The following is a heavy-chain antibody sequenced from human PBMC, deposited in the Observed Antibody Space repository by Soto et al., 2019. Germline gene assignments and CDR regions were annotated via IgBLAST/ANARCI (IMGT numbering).Heavy chain of an antibody. J-gene: IGHJ6*02. CDR1: GGTFSSYA. Sequence: SVKVSCKASGGTFSSYAISWVRQAPGQGLEWMGGITPIFGTANYAQKFQGRVTITADESTSTAYMELSSLRSEDTAVYYCARERVGITMVRGVIPYYGMDVWGQGTTVTVSS. CDR3: ARERVGITMVRGVIPYYGMDV. V-gene: IGHV1-69*13. D-gene: IGHD3-10*01. CDR2: ITPIFGTA.